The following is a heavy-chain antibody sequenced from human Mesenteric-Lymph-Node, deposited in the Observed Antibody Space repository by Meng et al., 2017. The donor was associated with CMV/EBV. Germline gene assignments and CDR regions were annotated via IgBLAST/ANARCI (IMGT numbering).Heavy chain of an antibody. D-gene: IGHD3-3*01. J-gene: IGHJ4*02. CDR1: GASIRGSSHY. CDR2: VYYSGST. Sequence: SETLSLTCAVSGASIRGSSHYWGWIRQPPGKGLEWIGSVYYSGSTSYNPSLKSRVTISVDTSKNQFSLKLSSVTAADTAVYYCARDFPITIFGVAIIPGYWGQGTLVTVSS. V-gene: IGHV4-39*07. CDR3: ARDFPITIFGVAIIPGY.